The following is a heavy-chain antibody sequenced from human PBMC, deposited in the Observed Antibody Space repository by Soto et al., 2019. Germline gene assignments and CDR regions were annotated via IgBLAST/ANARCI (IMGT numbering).Heavy chain of an antibody. CDR2: VYSSGGT. J-gene: IGHJ5*02. CDR1: GGSMTSYY. CDR3: ARGQRFSDWLDP. Sequence: SETLSLTCTVSGGSMTSYYWTWIRQPAGKGLEWIGRVYSSGGTHYNPSLKSRVTISLDTSKNQFSLRLLSVTDADTAVYFCARGQRFSDWLDPWAREPWSPSPQ. V-gene: IGHV4-4*07. D-gene: IGHD3-3*01.